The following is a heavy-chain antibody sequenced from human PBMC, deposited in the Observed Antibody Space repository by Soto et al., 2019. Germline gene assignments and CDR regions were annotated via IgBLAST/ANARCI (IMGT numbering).Heavy chain of an antibody. V-gene: IGHV1-18*01. D-gene: IGHD3-10*01. Sequence: ASVKVSCKASGYTFTSYGISWVRQAPGQGLEWIGWISAYNGNTNYAQKFQGRVTITADKSTSTAYMELSSLRSEDTAVYYCARSLHHHLITMVRGESFPFDPWGQGTLVTVSS. CDR2: ISAYNGNT. CDR1: GYTFTSYG. CDR3: ARSLHHHLITMVRGESFPFDP. J-gene: IGHJ5*02.